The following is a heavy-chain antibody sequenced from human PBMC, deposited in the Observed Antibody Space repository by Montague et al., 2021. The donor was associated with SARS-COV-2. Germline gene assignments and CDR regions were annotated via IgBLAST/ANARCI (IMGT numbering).Heavy chain of an antibody. CDR3: VRCSGTCTLQDFYGMDV. V-gene: IGHV3-30*04. CDR2: MSAHGDVT. CDR1: GFTFSRYA. Sequence: SLRLSCAASGFTFSRYAMHWVRQAPGKGPEWVAVMSAHGDVTWYADSAKGRFTISRDNSKNTLYLQMNSLRAEDTAVYYCVRCSGTCTLQDFYGMDVWGQGTTATVSS. J-gene: IGHJ6*02. D-gene: IGHD2-2*01.